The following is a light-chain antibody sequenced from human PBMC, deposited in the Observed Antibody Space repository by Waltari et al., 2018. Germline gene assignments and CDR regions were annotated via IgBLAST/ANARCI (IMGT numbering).Light chain of an antibody. J-gene: IGKJ1*01. CDR1: QSVSRY. Sequence: EVVLTQSPGTLPLSTGERATPACRASQSVSRYLAWYQQKPGKAPRLLIYDASRRATGIPDRFSGSGSGTDFSLTISRLEPEDFAVYYCQKYVSLPATFGQGTKVEIK. CDR3: QKYVSLPAT. CDR2: DAS. V-gene: IGKV3-20*01.